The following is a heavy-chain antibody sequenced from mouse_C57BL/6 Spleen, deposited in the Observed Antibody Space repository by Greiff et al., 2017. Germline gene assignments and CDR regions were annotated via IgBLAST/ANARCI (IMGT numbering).Heavy chain of an antibody. Sequence: QVQLQQPGAELVMPGASVKLSCKASGYTFTSYWMHWVKQSPGQGLEWIGEIDPSDSYTNYNQKFKGKSTLTVDKSSSTAYMQLSSLTSEDSAVYCCARRYYGSSYVRYFDVWGTGTTVTVSS. CDR1: GYTFTSYW. CDR2: IDPSDSYT. CDR3: ARRYYGSSYVRYFDV. D-gene: IGHD1-1*01. V-gene: IGHV1-69*01. J-gene: IGHJ1*03.